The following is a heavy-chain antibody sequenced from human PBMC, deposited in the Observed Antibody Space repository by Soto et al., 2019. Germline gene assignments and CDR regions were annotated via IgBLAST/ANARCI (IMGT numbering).Heavy chain of an antibody. CDR3: GTQLGYCSGGSCYYGY. CDR2: FDPEDGET. D-gene: IGHD2-15*01. J-gene: IGHJ4*02. V-gene: IGHV1-24*01. Sequence: ASVKVSCKVSGYTLTELSMHWVRQAPGKGLEWMGGFDPEDGETIYAQKFQGRVTMTEDTSTDTAYMELSSLRSEDTAVYYCGTQLGYCSGGSCYYGYWGQGTLVTVSS. CDR1: GYTLTELS.